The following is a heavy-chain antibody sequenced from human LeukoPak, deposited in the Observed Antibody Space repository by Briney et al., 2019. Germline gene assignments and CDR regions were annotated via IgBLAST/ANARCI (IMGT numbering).Heavy chain of an antibody. CDR2: ISYDGSNK. Sequence: QSGGSLRLSCAASGFTFSSYAMHWVRQAPGKGLEWVAVISYDGSNKYYADSVKGRFTISRDNSKNTLYLQMNSLRAEDTAVYYCAMTNYYHLSHWGLGTLVTVSS. J-gene: IGHJ4*02. CDR1: GFTFSSYA. V-gene: IGHV3-30*04. CDR3: AMTNYYHLSH. D-gene: IGHD3-3*01.